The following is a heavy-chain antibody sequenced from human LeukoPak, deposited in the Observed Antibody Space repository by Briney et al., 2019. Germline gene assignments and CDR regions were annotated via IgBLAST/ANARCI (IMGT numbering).Heavy chain of an antibody. V-gene: IGHV3-48*01. CDR3: ARVGSYGMDV. Sequence: GGSLRLSCAASGFTFSSYNMNWVRQAPGKGLEWVSYISTSSNTIYYADSVKGRFTISRENAKNSLYLQMNDLRAEDTAVYYCARVGSYGMDVWGQGTTVTVSS. CDR2: ISTSSNTI. D-gene: IGHD3-10*01. J-gene: IGHJ6*02. CDR1: GFTFSSYN.